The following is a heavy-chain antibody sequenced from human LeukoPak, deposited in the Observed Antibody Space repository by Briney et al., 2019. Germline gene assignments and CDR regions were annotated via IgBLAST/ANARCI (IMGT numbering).Heavy chain of an antibody. CDR1: GGSISSYY. CDR3: ARMLTTVTTNSWFDP. D-gene: IGHD4-11*01. J-gene: IGHJ5*02. Sequence: SETLSLTCTVSGGSISSYYWSWIRQPPGKGLEGIGYIYYSGSTNYNPSLKSRVTISVDTSKNQFSLKLSSVTAADTAVYYCARMLTTVTTNSWFDPWGQGTLVTVSS. V-gene: IGHV4-59*01. CDR2: IYYSGST.